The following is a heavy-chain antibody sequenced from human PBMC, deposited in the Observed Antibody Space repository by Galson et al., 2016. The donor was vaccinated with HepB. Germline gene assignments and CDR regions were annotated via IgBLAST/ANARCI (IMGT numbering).Heavy chain of an antibody. J-gene: IGHJ4*02. D-gene: IGHD3-22*01. V-gene: IGHV4-31*03. CDR2: IYYSGNT. Sequence: TLSLTCTVSGGSISSGTSYWSWIRQHPGKGLEWLGYIYYSGNTYYNPSLKSRITISVDTSKNQFSLKLSSVTAADTAVYYCARETKPNYYDTSGYYYYFDYWGQGTLVTVSS. CDR1: GGSISSGTSY. CDR3: ARETKPNYYDTSGYYYYFDY.